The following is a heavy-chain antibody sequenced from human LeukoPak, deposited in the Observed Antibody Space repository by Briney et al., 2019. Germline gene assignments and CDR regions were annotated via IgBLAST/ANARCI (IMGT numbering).Heavy chain of an antibody. J-gene: IGHJ3*02. CDR3: ARGIVLRFLEWLPPDAFDI. V-gene: IGHV3-30*03. Sequence: PGRSLRLSCAVSGFTFSNYGMVWARQAPGKGLEWVALISKDGSKKHYADSVKGRFTVSRDNSKNTLYLQMDSLSAEDTAVYYCARGIVLRFLEWLPPDAFDIWGQGTMVTVSS. CDR1: GFTFSNYG. D-gene: IGHD3-3*01. CDR2: ISKDGSKK.